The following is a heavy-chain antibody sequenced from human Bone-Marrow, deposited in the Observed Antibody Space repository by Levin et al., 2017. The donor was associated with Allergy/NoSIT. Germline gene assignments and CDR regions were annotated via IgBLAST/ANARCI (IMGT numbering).Heavy chain of an antibody. V-gene: IGHV3-23*01. CDR2: VSTAGGTT. CDR1: GFTFSSYA. Sequence: GGSLRLSCAASGFTFSSYAMSWVRQAPGKGLEWVSSVSTAGGTTYYADSVKGRFTISRDNSKNTLYLEMNSLRAEDAAEYYCAKGSITGFTSSWYSDYFDHWGQGTLVTVSS. J-gene: IGHJ4*02. D-gene: IGHD6-13*01. CDR3: AKGSITGFTSSWYSDYFDH.